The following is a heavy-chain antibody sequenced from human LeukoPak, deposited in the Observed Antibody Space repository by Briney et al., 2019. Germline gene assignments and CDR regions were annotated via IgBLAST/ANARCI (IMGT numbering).Heavy chain of an antibody. CDR1: GGSISSSRYY. CDR3: ARRRLGMGWFDP. J-gene: IGHJ5*02. Sequence: SETLSLTCTVSGGSISSSRYYWGWIRQPPGKGLEWIGSIYYSGSTYYNPSLKSRVTISVDTSKNQFSLKLSSVTAADTAVYYCARRRLGMGWFDPWGQGTLVTVSS. D-gene: IGHD1-14*01. CDR2: IYYSGST. V-gene: IGHV4-39*01.